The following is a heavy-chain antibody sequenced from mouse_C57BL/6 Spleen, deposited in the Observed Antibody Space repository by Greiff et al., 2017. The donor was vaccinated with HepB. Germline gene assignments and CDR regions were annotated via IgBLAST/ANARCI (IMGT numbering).Heavy chain of an antibody. CDR1: GYTFTSYW. D-gene: IGHD1-1*01. V-gene: IGHV1-64*01. J-gene: IGHJ3*01. CDR3: ANYYGSSYGWFAY. Sequence: QVHVKQPGAELVKPGASVKLSCKASGYTFTSYWMHWVKQRPGQGLEWIGMIHPNSGSTNYNEKFKSKATLTVDKSSSTAYMQLSSLTSEDSAVYYCANYYGSSYGWFAYWGQGTLVTVSA. CDR2: IHPNSGST.